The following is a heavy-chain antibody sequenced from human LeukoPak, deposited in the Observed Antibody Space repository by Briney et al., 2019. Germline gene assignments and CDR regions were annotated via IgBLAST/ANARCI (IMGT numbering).Heavy chain of an antibody. CDR1: GYSFSSYW. J-gene: IGHJ4*02. CDR2: IYPGDSET. Sequence: GESLKISCKGSGYSFSSYWIGWVRQMPGKGLEWMGIIYPGDSETRYSPSFQGQATMSADKSINTAYLQWSSLKASDTAMYYCARHFSTGGFADYWGQGTLVTVSS. V-gene: IGHV5-51*01. D-gene: IGHD3/OR15-3a*01. CDR3: ARHFSTGGFADY.